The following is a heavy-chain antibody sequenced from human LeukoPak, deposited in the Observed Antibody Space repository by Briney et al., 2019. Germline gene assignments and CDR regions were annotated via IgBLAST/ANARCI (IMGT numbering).Heavy chain of an antibody. J-gene: IGHJ4*02. V-gene: IGHV3-7*01. Sequence: GGSLRLSCAASGFTFSSYWMSWVRQAPGKGLEWVANIKQDGSEKYYADSVKGRFTISRDNSKNTLYLQMNSLRAEDTAVYYCARDPAAGTLDYWGQGTLVTVSS. CDR3: ARDPAAGTLDY. CDR1: GFTFSSYW. D-gene: IGHD6-13*01. CDR2: IKQDGSEK.